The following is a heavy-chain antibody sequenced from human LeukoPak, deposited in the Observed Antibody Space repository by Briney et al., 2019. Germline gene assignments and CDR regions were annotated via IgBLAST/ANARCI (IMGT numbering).Heavy chain of an antibody. V-gene: IGHV3-23*01. J-gene: IGHJ4*02. CDR1: GFSFSSYA. Sequence: GGSLRLSCAASGFSFSSYAMSWVRQGPGKGLEWVSAISVSGSTTYYADSVKGRFTISRDNAKNSLYLQMNSLRAEDTAVYYCTRGQNYGDSRYYFDYWGQGTLVTVSS. CDR2: ISVSGSTT. D-gene: IGHD4-17*01. CDR3: TRGQNYGDSRYYFDY.